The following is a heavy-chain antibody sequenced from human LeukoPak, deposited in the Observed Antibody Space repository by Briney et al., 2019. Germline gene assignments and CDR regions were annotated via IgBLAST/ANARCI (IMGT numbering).Heavy chain of an antibody. J-gene: IGHJ4*02. Sequence: GGSLRLSCAASGFTFSTYWMHWVRQAPGEGLVWVSRIHTDGSSTNYADSVRGRFTISRDNSKNTLYLQMNSLRAEDTAVYYCANLDYGGNSMGDYFDYWGQGTLVTVSS. CDR3: ANLDYGGNSMGDYFDY. CDR1: GFTFSTYW. V-gene: IGHV3-74*01. D-gene: IGHD4-23*01. CDR2: IHTDGSST.